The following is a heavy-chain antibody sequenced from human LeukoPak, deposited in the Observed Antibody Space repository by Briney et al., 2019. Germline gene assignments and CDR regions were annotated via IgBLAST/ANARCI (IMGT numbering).Heavy chain of an antibody. Sequence: SETLSITTSFGGDSSSIYYCGIRRQPAGKGLEWIGRIYTTGTTNYSPSLKSRLSMSLDTSKNQFSLTLTSVTAAATAVYYCGRQGYTASYYFVDYWSPGTLVTVSS. CDR1: GDSSSIYY. J-gene: IGHJ4*02. V-gene: IGHV4-4*07. CDR3: GRQGYTASYYFVDY. CDR2: IYTTGTT. D-gene: IGHD3-10*01.